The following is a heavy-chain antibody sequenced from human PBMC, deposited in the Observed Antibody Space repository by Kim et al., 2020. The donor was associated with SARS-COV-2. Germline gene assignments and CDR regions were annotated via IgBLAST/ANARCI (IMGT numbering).Heavy chain of an antibody. V-gene: IGHV3-23*05. J-gene: IGHJ4*01. D-gene: IGHD3-10*01. CDR2: RSGTRT. Sequence: RSGTRTHYANSVKGRFTISRDNSRNTLYLQMNSLRADDTAVYFCLAGFRGYWGQGTLVTVSS. CDR3: LAGFRGY.